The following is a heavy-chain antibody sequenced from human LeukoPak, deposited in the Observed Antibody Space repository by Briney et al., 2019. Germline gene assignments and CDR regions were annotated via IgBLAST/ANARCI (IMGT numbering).Heavy chain of an antibody. V-gene: IGHV3-74*01. CDR3: AKGGVIGYYFDY. Sequence: GGSLRLSCAASGFTFSDYWIHWVRQAPGKGLVWVSRINTDGSITNYADSVKGRFSISRDNAKNTLYLQMSSLRAEDTAVYYCAKGGVIGYYFDYWGQGTLVTVSS. J-gene: IGHJ4*02. D-gene: IGHD2/OR15-2a*01. CDR2: INTDGSIT. CDR1: GFTFSDYW.